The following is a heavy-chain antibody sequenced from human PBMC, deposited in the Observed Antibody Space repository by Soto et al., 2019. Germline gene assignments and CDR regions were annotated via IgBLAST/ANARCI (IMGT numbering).Heavy chain of an antibody. CDR1: GFTFSNAW. CDR3: VTDVPNDIYPYDY. CDR2: IKSKADGETT. D-gene: IGHD3-9*01. V-gene: IGHV3-15*07. J-gene: IGHJ4*02. Sequence: GGSLRLSCAASGFTFSNAWMNWVRQAPGKGLEWVDRIKSKADGETTHYVAPVEGRFTISRDDSKSTLSLQMNSLKVEDTAVYYCVTDVPNDIYPYDYWGQGTLVTVSS.